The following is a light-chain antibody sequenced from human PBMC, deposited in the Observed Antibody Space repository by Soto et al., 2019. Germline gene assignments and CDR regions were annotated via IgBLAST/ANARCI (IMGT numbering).Light chain of an antibody. CDR1: QSVNSN. J-gene: IGKJ1*01. CDR3: QQYNNPWT. Sequence: EIVMTQSPATLSVSPGERVTLSCRASQSVNSNLAWYQQKPGQAPRLLISGASTRATGIPARFSGSGSETEFILTISSLQSEDFAVYYCQQYNNPWTFGQGTKVEMK. V-gene: IGKV3-15*01. CDR2: GAS.